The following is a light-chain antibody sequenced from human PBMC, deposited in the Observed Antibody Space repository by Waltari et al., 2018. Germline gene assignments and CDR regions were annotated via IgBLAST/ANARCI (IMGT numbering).Light chain of an antibody. CDR3: CSYAGSSTVV. Sequence: QSALPQPASVSGSPGQSITLSCTETSSDVGGYNLVSWYQQHPGKVPKLIIYEGDRWPSGVSNRFSGSRSGNTASLTISGLQAEDEADYYCCSYAGSSTVVFGGGTKLTVL. CDR2: EGD. J-gene: IGLJ2*01. CDR1: SSDVGGYNL. V-gene: IGLV2-23*01.